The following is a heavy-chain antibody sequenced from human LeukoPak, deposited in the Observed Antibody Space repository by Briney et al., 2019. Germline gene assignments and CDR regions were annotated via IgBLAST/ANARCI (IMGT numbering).Heavy chain of an antibody. J-gene: IGHJ4*02. CDR1: GGSFSGYY. D-gene: IGHD3-10*01. CDR2: INHSGST. V-gene: IGHV4-34*01. Sequence: SETLSLTCAVYGGSFSGYYWSWIRQPPGKGLEWIGEINHSGSTNYNPSLKSRVTISVDTSKNQFSLKLSSVAAADTAVYYCARGVWGYGSGSYQPPYFDYWGQGTLVTVSS. CDR3: ARGVWGYGSGSYQPPYFDY.